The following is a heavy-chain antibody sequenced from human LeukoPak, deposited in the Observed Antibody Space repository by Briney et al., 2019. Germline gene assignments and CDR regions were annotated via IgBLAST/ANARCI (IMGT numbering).Heavy chain of an antibody. J-gene: IGHJ6*03. CDR1: GFTFSSYG. CDR2: IRYDGSNK. Sequence: PGGSLRLSCAASGFTFSSYGMHWVRQAPGKGLEWVAFIRYDGSNKYYADSVKGRVTISRDNFKNTLYLQMNSLRAEDTAVFYCAKGGGYEAQYYYYYMDVWGKGTTVTISS. CDR3: AKGGGYEAQYYYYYMDV. D-gene: IGHD5-12*01. V-gene: IGHV3-30*02.